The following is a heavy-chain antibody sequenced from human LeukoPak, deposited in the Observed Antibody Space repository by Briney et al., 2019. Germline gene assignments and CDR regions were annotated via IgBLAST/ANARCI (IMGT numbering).Heavy chain of an antibody. CDR1: GGSISRGNYF. CDR3: ARLTNSNYFDY. D-gene: IGHD2-8*01. V-gene: IGHV4-30-4*01. Sequence: SETLSLTCTVSGGSISRGNYFWSWIRQPPGKGLEWIGYIFYSGITYYNPSLKSRLTISVDTSKNQFSLKLSSVTAAGTAVYYCARLTNSNYFDYWGQGTLVTVSS. CDR2: IFYSGIT. J-gene: IGHJ4*02.